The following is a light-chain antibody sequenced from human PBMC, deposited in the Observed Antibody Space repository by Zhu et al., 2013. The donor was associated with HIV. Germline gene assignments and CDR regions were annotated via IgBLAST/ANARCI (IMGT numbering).Light chain of an antibody. J-gene: IGLJ1*01. CDR3: SSYTSITSYV. CDR2: DVT. Sequence: QSALTQPPSASGSPGQSVTISCTGASSDVGGYNYVSWYQQRPGSAPKLMIYDVTGRPSGVSNRFSGSKSGNTASLIISGLRAEDEADYYCSSYTSITSYVFGTGTKVTVL. V-gene: IGLV2-14*01. CDR1: SSDVGGYNY.